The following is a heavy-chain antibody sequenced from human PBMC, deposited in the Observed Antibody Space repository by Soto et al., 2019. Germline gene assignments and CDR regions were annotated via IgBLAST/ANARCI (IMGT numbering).Heavy chain of an antibody. V-gene: IGHV3-30*18. CDR2: ISYDGSNK. J-gene: IGHJ4*02. D-gene: IGHD1-26*01. Sequence: PGGSLRLSCAASGFTFSSSGMHWFRQAPGKGLEWVAIISYDGSNKYYTDSVQGRFTISRDNSNNTLYLQMNSLRAEDTAVYYCAKDISYAIDYWGQGTLVTVSS. CDR1: GFTFSSSG. CDR3: AKDISYAIDY.